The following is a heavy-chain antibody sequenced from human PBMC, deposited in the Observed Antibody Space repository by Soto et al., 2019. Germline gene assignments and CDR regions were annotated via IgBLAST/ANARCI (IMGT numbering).Heavy chain of an antibody. Sequence: QVQLVQSGAEVKKPGSSVKVSCKASGGTFSSYAISWVRQAPGQGLEWMGGIIPIFGTANYAQKFQGRGTTTADESTSTADMERRSLRSAGTAVYYCARRPPPNSGGSCSGWFDPWGQGTLVTVSS. CDR2: IIPIFGTA. V-gene: IGHV1-69*12. J-gene: IGHJ5*02. CDR3: ARRPPPNSGGSCSGWFDP. D-gene: IGHD2-15*01. CDR1: GGTFSSYA.